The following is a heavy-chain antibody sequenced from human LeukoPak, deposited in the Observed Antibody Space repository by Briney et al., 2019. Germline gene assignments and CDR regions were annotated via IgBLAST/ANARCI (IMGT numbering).Heavy chain of an antibody. Sequence: SETLSLTCAVYGGSFSGYYWSWIRQPPGKGLEWLGEVNHSGSTNYNPSLKSLVTISVDTSKNQFSLKLSSVPAADTAVYYCARGPIHYDFWSGYYTGYFDYWGQGTLVTVSS. J-gene: IGHJ4*02. CDR2: VNHSGST. CDR1: GGSFSGYY. CDR3: ARGPIHYDFWSGYYTGYFDY. V-gene: IGHV4-34*01. D-gene: IGHD3-3*01.